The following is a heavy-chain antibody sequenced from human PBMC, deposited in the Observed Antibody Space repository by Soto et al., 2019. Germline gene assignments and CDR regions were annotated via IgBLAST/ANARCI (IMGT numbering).Heavy chain of an antibody. CDR3: ARDARTSSSLPYWYFDL. J-gene: IGHJ2*01. Sequence: QVQLQESGPGLVKPSQTLSLTCTVSGDSISSGGYYWSWIRQHPGKGLEWIGYIYYSGSIYYNPSLKSRVTISVAKAKNQFSLKLSSVTAADTAVYYCARDARTSSSLPYWYFDLWGRGTLVTVSS. CDR2: IYYSGSI. CDR1: GDSISSGGYY. D-gene: IGHD6-6*01. V-gene: IGHV4-31*03.